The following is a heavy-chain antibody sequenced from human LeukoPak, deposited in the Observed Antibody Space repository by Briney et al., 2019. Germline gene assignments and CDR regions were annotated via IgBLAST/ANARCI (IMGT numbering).Heavy chain of an antibody. D-gene: IGHD1-26*01. Sequence: GGSLRLSCAATGFTFSSYSMNWVRQAPGKGLEWVSSISSSSSYIYYADSVKGRFTISRDNAKNSLYLQMNSLRAEDTAVYYCARSDTELLAFDIWGQGTMVTVSS. CDR2: ISSSSSYI. V-gene: IGHV3-21*01. CDR3: ARSDTELLAFDI. CDR1: GFTFSSYS. J-gene: IGHJ3*02.